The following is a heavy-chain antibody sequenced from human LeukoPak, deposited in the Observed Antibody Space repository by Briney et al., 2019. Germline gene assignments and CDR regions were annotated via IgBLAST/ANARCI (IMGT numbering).Heavy chain of an antibody. Sequence: PPETLSLTCTVSGGSMSSSTYYWGWIRQPPGKGLEWIGRISYSGETHFNPSLKSRVTLSVDTSKNQFSLKVNSVTAADTAVYYCGRSFDAKSVGYWGQGTLVTVSS. CDR2: ISYSGET. J-gene: IGHJ4*02. D-gene: IGHD2-8*01. CDR3: GRSFDAKSVGY. CDR1: GGSMSSSTYY. V-gene: IGHV4-39*01.